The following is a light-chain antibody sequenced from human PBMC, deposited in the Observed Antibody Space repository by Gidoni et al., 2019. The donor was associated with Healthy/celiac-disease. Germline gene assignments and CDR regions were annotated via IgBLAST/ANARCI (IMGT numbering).Light chain of an antibody. V-gene: IGLV2-11*01. CDR1: SSDVGGDKY. J-gene: IGLJ3*02. Sequence: QSALTQPRSVSGSPGQPVTISCPGTSSDVGGDKYVSWYQQHPSKAPKLMIYDVSKRPSGVPDRFSGSKSGNTASLTISGLQAEDEADYYCCSYAGSYTLRVFGGGTKLTVL. CDR3: CSYAGSYTLRV. CDR2: DVS.